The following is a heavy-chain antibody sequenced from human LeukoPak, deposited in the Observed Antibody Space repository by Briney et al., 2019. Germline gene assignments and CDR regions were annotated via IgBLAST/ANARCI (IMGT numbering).Heavy chain of an antibody. J-gene: IGHJ4*02. CDR1: GGSISSHY. Sequence: SETLSLTCTVSGGSISSHYWSWIRQPPGKGLEWIGYIYYSGSTNYNPSLKSRVTISVDTSKNQFSLKLSSVTAADTAVYYCASLTPPGYWGQGTLVTVSS. CDR3: ASLTPPGY. CDR2: IYYSGST. D-gene: IGHD2-15*01. V-gene: IGHV4-59*11.